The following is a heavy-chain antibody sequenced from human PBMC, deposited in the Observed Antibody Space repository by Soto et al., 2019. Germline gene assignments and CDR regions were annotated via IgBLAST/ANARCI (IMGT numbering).Heavy chain of an antibody. J-gene: IGHJ6*02. CDR2: IIPIFGTA. CDR1: GGTFSSYA. CDR3: ARDDVGNIAAAPLDYYYYGMDV. Sequence: SVKVSCKASGGTFSSYAISWVRQAPGQGLEWMGGIIPIFGTANYAQKFQGRVTITADESTSTAYMELSSLRSEDTAVYYCARDDVGNIAAAPLDYYYYGMDVWGQGTTVTVSS. D-gene: IGHD6-13*01. V-gene: IGHV1-69*13.